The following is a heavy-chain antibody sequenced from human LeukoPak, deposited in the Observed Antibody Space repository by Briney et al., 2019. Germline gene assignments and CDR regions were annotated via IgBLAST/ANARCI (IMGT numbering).Heavy chain of an antibody. V-gene: IGHV1-24*01. CDR3: ATTYYYDSSGYYYPALGY. D-gene: IGHD3-22*01. Sequence: GAPVKVSCKVSGYTLTELSMHWVRKAPGKGRKWMGAFDPEDDETIYAQKFQGRVTMTEDTSTATAYMELGSRRSEDTAVYYCATTYYYDSSGYYYPALGYWGQGTLVTVSS. J-gene: IGHJ4*02. CDR2: FDPEDDET. CDR1: GYTLTELS.